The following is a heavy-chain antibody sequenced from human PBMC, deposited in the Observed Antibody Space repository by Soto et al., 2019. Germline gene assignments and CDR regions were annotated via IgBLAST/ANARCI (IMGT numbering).Heavy chain of an antibody. CDR3: VREYYGLLTGYYTDY. J-gene: IGHJ4*02. Sequence: EVQLVESGGDLVQRGGSLRLSCAASGFPFSSYWMHWVRHTPGKGLDWVARISGDGVTTYYADSVTGRFTVSRDNAKNTLSLKISGLRAEDTAVYYCVREYYGLLTGYYTDYWGQGTLVSVSS. CDR1: GFPFSSYW. CDR2: ISGDGVTT. V-gene: IGHV3-74*01. D-gene: IGHD3-9*01.